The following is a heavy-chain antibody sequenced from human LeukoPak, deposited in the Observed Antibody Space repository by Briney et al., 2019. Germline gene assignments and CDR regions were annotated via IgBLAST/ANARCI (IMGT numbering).Heavy chain of an antibody. D-gene: IGHD6-19*01. CDR1: GFTFSTHW. CDR3: ASGTGWIFHY. V-gene: IGHV3-7*01. Sequence: PGGSLRLSCAASGFTFSTHWMIWVRQAPGKGLEWVANVNQDGSEKQYVGSVKGRFTISRDNAKNSLYLQMNSLRAEDTAVYYRASGTGWIFHYWGQGTLVTVSS. CDR2: VNQDGSEK. J-gene: IGHJ4*02.